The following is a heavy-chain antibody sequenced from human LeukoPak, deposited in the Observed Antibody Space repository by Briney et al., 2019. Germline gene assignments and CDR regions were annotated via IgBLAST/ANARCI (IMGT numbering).Heavy chain of an antibody. CDR3: ARDLPYYYDSSGYPDASDI. D-gene: IGHD3-22*01. CDR2: IIPIFGTA. CDR1: GGTFSSYA. J-gene: IGHJ3*02. V-gene: IGHV1-69*13. Sequence: ASVKVSCKASGGTFSSYAISWVRQAPGQGLEWMGGIIPIFGTANYAQKFQGRVTITADESTSTAYMELSSLRSEDTAVYYCARDLPYYYDSSGYPDASDIWGQGTMVTVSS.